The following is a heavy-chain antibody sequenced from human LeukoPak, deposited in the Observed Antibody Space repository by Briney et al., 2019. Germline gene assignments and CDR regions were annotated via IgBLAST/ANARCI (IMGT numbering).Heavy chain of an antibody. CDR2: IYYTGST. J-gene: IGHJ4*02. D-gene: IGHD2-15*01. Sequence: SETLSLTCTVSGGSISSHYWTWIRQPPGKGLEWIGYIYYTGSTNYNPSLKSRVTISVDTSKNQFSLKLSSVTVADTAVYYCARVTIYCSGGSCYLDYFDYWGQGTLVTVSS. CDR3: ARVTIYCSGGSCYLDYFDY. CDR1: GGSISSHY. V-gene: IGHV4-59*11.